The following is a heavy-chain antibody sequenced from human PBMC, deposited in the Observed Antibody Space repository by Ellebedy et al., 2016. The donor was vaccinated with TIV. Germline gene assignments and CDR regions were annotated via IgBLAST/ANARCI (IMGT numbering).Heavy chain of an antibody. D-gene: IGHD3-10*01. CDR2: INHSRGT. CDR3: AHFNYYRSGSYYNTPRIFDY. Sequence: MPSETLSLTCAVYGGSFSGYYWSWIRQPPGKGLEWIGQINHSRGTNYNPSLKSRVTISVDTSKNQFSLKVSSVTAADTAVYYCAHFNYYRSGSYYNTPRIFDYWGQGTLVTVSS. J-gene: IGHJ4*02. CDR1: GGSFSGYY. V-gene: IGHV4-34*01.